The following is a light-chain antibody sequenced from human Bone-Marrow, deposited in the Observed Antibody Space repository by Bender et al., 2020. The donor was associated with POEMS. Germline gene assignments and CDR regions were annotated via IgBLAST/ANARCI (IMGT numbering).Light chain of an antibody. V-gene: IGLV2-23*01. CDR1: STYIDDYTV. CDR3: CSYAGSRVYLV. Sequence: HSALTQPASVSGSPGQSITISCTGASTYIDDYTVVSWYQQHPGKAPKLMIYEGSERPSGVSTRFSGSKSGNTASLTISGLQPEDEADYYCCSYAGSRVYLVFGTGTKVTVL. CDR2: EGS. J-gene: IGLJ1*01.